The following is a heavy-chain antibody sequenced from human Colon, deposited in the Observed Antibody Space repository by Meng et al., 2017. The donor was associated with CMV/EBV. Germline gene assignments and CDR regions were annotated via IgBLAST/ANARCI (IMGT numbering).Heavy chain of an antibody. CDR3: VRGGYSGTQTGGVQEY. D-gene: IGHD5-12*01. CDR1: GGSISTYY. CDR2: ISTNRNT. V-gene: IGHV4-4*07. J-gene: IGHJ4*02. Sequence: QLQLPQPGPGRVKPSDALSLPCTVSGGSISTYYWGCIRQPAGEGLEWLGRISTNRNTDYNPSLNSRATIWLDTSNNQFSLKLTSVTAADTAVYYCVRGGYSGTQTGGVQEYWGQGTLVTVSS.